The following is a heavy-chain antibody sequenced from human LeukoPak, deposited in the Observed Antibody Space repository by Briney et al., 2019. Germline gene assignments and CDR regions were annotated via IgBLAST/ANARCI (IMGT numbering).Heavy chain of an antibody. CDR3: ARDRLTSGSYFFDY. J-gene: IGHJ4*02. V-gene: IGHV3-48*01. Sequence: GGSLRLSCAASAFTFREYSMNWVRQAPGKGLEGISYISGRSSTIYYADSVRGRCTISRDKAKNSMYLKMTSVSAEDTAVYSCARDRLTSGSYFFDYWGQGTLVTVSS. CDR2: ISGRSSTI. D-gene: IGHD1-26*01. CDR1: AFTFREYS.